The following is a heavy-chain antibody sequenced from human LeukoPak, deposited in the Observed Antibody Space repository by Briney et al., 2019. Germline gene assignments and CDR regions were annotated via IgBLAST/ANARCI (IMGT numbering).Heavy chain of an antibody. CDR2: IYYSGTT. D-gene: IGHD3-10*01. J-gene: IGHJ6*04. CDR3: ARLARLTLIRGVTGYHSLDV. V-gene: IGHV4-59*01. Sequence: PSETLSLTCTVSGGSMDNFYWSWIRLSPGGGLEWIGYIYYSGTTNYNPSLRSRLIISADTSKSQFSLKLISVTAADTAVYYCARLARLTLIRGVTGYHSLDVWGKGTKVTVSS. CDR1: GGSMDNFY.